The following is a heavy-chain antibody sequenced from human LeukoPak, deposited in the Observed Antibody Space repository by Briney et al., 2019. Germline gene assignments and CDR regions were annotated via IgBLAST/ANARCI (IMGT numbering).Heavy chain of an antibody. CDR2: FHHSGST. CDR3: ARGGIAAAGNWFDP. CDR1: GGSISSYY. V-gene: IGHV4-59*08. J-gene: IGHJ5*02. D-gene: IGHD6-13*01. Sequence: SETLSLTCTVSGGSISSYYWTWIRQSPGKGLEWIGFFHHSGSTNYNPSFKSRVTISADTSNNHFSLRLTSVTAADTAVYYCARGGIAAAGNWFDPWGQGTLVTVS.